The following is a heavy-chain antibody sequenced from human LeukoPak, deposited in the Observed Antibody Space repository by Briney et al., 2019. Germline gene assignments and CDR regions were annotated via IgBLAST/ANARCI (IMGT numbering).Heavy chain of an antibody. Sequence: SETLSLTCTVSGGSISSYYWSWIRQPPGKGLEWIGYIYYSGSTNYNPSLKSRVTISVDTSKNQFSLKLSSVTAADTAVYYCARAKRGSSSWYLLDYWGQGTLVTVSS. V-gene: IGHV4-59*01. CDR1: GGSISSYY. CDR2: IYYSGST. CDR3: ARAKRGSSSWYLLDY. D-gene: IGHD6-13*01. J-gene: IGHJ4*02.